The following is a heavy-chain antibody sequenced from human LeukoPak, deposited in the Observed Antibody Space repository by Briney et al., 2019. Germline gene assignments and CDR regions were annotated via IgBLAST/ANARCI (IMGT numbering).Heavy chain of an antibody. V-gene: IGHV4-39*07. CDR2: IYYSGST. CDR1: GGSISSSSYY. D-gene: IGHD2-2*03. J-gene: IGHJ3*02. Sequence: PSETLSLTCTVSGGSISSSSYYWGWIRQPPGKGLEWIGSIYYSGSTYYSPSLKSRVTMSVDTSKNQFSLKLSSVTAADTAVYYCARDLSLAAVDIVGGPRDVQDAFDIWGQGTMITVSS. CDR3: ARDLSLAAVDIVGGPRDVQDAFDI.